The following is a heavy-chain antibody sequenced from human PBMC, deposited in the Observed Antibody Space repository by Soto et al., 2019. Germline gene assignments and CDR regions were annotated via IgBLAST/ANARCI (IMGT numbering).Heavy chain of an antibody. J-gene: IGHJ2*01. Sequence: QAQLVQSGAEVKKPGASVKVSCQAGGYTFADYGISWVRQAPGQGLEWVGWIGRYNGNTNYAQNLQDRVTTTKDPATNTAYMELRSLRSDDTALYYCARCYCTVGSCYTIWHSDLWGRGTLLSVSS. CDR3: ARCYCTVGSCYTIWHSDL. D-gene: IGHD2-15*01. CDR2: IGRYNGNT. V-gene: IGHV1-18*01. CDR1: GYTFADYG.